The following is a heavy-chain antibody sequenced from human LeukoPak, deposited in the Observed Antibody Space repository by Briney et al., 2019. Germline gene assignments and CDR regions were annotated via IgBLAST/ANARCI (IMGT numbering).Heavy chain of an antibody. CDR1: GDSISTSSYY. CDR2: IYYSGST. CDR3: ARGLVRASGNYLYY. J-gene: IGHJ4*02. D-gene: IGHD1-26*01. V-gene: IGHV4-39*07. Sequence: SETLSLTCSVSGDSISTSSYYWGWIRQPPGKGLEWIGTIYYSGSTYYNPSLKSRVTIAVDTSKNQFSLKLTSVTAADTAVYYCARGLVRASGNYLYYWGQGTLVTVSS.